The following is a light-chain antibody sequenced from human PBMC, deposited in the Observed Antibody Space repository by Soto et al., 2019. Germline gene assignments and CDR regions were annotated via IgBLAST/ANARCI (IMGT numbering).Light chain of an antibody. J-gene: IGLJ3*02. CDR2: SNN. V-gene: IGLV1-47*02. CDR1: SSNIGSNY. Sequence: QSVLTQPPSASGTPGQRVTISCSGSSSNIGSNYVYWYQQLPGTAPKLLIYSNNQRPSGVPDRFSGSKSGTSASLAISGLRSEDEADYYSAAWDDSLSGWVFGGGTKVTVL. CDR3: AAWDDSLSGWV.